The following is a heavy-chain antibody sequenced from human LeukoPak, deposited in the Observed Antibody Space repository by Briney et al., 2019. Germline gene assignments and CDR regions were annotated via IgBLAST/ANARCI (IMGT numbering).Heavy chain of an antibody. CDR3: ARRLWAYCGGDCYAQFFDP. CDR1: GYTFTRYY. J-gene: IGHJ5*02. D-gene: IGHD2-21*02. CDR2: INPSGGST. Sequence: ASVKVSCKASGYTFTRYYMHWVRQAPGQGLEWMGIINPSGGSTSYAQKFQGRVTMTRDTSTSTVYMELSSLRSEDTAVYYCARRLWAYCGGDCYAQFFDPWGQGTLVTVSS. V-gene: IGHV1-46*01.